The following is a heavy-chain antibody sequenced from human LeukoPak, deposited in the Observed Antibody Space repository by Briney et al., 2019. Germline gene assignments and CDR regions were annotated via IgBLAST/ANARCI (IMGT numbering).Heavy chain of an antibody. J-gene: IGHJ3*02. Sequence: SETLSLTCTVSGGSISNYYWSWIRQSPGKGLEWIGYMYYSGSTNYNPSLESRVTISGDTSKNQFSLNLSSVTAADTAVYYCARSPCTSASCPRRNVFDIWGQGKMVTVSS. V-gene: IGHV4-59*08. CDR1: GGSISNYY. CDR3: ARSPCTSASCPRRNVFDI. D-gene: IGHD2-2*01. CDR2: MYYSGST.